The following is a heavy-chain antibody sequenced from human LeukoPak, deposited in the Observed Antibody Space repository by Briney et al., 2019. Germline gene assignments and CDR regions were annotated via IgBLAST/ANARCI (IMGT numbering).Heavy chain of an antibody. CDR1: GDSVSSNSAA. Sequence: SQTLSLTCAISGDSVSSNSAAWNWIRQSPSRGPEWLGRTYYKSKWYNDYAVSVKSRITINPDTSKNQFSLQLNSVTPEDTAVYYCARDPYLYDYYDSSGSFDYWGQGTLVTVSS. V-gene: IGHV6-1*01. J-gene: IGHJ4*02. CDR2: TYYKSKWYN. CDR3: ARDPYLYDYYDSSGSFDY. D-gene: IGHD3-22*01.